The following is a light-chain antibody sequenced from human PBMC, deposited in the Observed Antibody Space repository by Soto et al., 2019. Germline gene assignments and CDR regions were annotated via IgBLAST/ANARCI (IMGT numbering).Light chain of an antibody. CDR2: GAS. CDR3: QHYGFSLIT. J-gene: IGKJ5*01. CDR1: QSVSGSH. Sequence: ESVLTQSPGTLSLSPGERATLSCRASQSVSGSHLAWYQQKPGQAPRLLIYGASTRATGIPDRFSGSGSGTDFTLSIRRLEPEDFAVYYCQHYGFSLITFGQGTRLEI. V-gene: IGKV3-20*01.